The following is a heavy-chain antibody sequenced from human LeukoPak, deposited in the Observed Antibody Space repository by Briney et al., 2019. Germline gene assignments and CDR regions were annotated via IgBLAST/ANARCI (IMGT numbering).Heavy chain of an antibody. CDR1: GGSIRSDY. Sequence: SETLSLTCTVSGGSIRSDYWNWIRQPPGKGLEWIGYIHCSGGSNYNPSLQSRVTISMDSSKNQFSLTLRSVTAADTAVYYCARDHGGFEGACEYWGQGTLVAVSS. CDR3: ARDHGGFEGACEY. CDR2: IHCSGGS. V-gene: IGHV4-59*08. D-gene: IGHD4-23*01. J-gene: IGHJ4*02.